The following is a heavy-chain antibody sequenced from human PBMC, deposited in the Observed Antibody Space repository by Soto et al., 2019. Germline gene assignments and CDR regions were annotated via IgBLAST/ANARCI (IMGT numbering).Heavy chain of an antibody. CDR3: ARDPHGMDV. CDR1: GFAFSGYS. Sequence: TGGFLRLPCAASGFAFSGYSMNRVRQAPGKGLEWLSYISSSSTTIYYVDSVRGRFTISRDNGKYSLYLQMNSLRDEDTAVYFCARDPHGMDVWGQGTTVTVSS. V-gene: IGHV3-48*02. J-gene: IGHJ6*02. CDR2: ISSSSTTI.